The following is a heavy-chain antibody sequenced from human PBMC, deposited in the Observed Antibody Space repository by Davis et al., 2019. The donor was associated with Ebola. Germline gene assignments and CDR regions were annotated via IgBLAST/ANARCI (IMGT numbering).Heavy chain of an antibody. CDR2: ISTSGSTI. CDR3: AREAATIGLDV. D-gene: IGHD3-9*01. CDR1: GFTFSGYG. Sequence: GGSLRLSCAASGFTFSGYGMNWVRQAPGKGLEWLAYISTSGSTIHYADPVKGRFTIARDNGKKSLFLQMNSLRVEETGVYYCAREAATIGLDVWGQGTTVIVSS. V-gene: IGHV3-48*03. J-gene: IGHJ6*02.